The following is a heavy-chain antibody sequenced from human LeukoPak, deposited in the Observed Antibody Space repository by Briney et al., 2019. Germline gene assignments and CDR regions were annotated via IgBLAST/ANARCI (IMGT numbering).Heavy chain of an antibody. Sequence: GGSLRLSCAASGFTFDDYAMHWVRQAPGKGLEWVSGISWNSGSIGYADSVKGRFTISRDNSKNTLYLQMNSLRAEDTAVYYCARVGRSGSYFDYWGQGTLVTVSS. J-gene: IGHJ4*02. CDR1: GFTFDDYA. D-gene: IGHD1-26*01. V-gene: IGHV3-9*01. CDR3: ARVGRSGSYFDY. CDR2: ISWNSGSI.